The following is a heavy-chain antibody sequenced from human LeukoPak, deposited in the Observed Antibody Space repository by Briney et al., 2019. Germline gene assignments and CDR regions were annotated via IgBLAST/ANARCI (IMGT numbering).Heavy chain of an antibody. CDR3: ARVSSGWYQDWYFDL. J-gene: IGHJ2*01. D-gene: IGHD6-13*01. CDR2: ISTSGST. Sequence: PSETLSLTCTVSGGSISSYYWSWVRQPAGQGLESIGHISTSGSTNYNPSLKSRVTMSVDMSKNQFSLKLSSMIAADTAVYYCARVSSGWYQDWYFDLWGRGTLVTVPS. V-gene: IGHV4-4*07. CDR1: GGSISSYY.